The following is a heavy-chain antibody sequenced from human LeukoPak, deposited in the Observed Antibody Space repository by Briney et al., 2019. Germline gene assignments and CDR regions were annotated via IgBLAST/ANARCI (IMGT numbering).Heavy chain of an antibody. V-gene: IGHV3-66*01. J-gene: IGHJ4*02. CDR2: IYSGGST. Sequence: GGSLRLSCAAPGFTVSSNCMSWVRQAPGKGLEWVSVIYSGGSTYYADSVKGRFTISRDNSKNTLYLQMNSLRAEDTAVYYCARERVLRYFDFFDYWGQGTLVTVSS. CDR1: GFTVSSNC. CDR3: ARERVLRYFDFFDY. D-gene: IGHD3-9*01.